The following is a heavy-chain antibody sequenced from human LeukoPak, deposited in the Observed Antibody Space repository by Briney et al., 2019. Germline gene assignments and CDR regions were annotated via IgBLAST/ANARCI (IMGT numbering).Heavy chain of an antibody. J-gene: IGHJ4*02. Sequence: ASVKVSCKASGYTFTSYYMHWVRQAPGQGLEWMGIINPSGGSTSYAQKFQGRVTMTRDTSTSTVYMELSSLRSEDTAVYYCVSYDSSGYYLDYWGQGTLVTVSS. D-gene: IGHD3-22*01. CDR3: VSYDSSGYYLDY. CDR1: GYTFTSYY. CDR2: INPSGGST. V-gene: IGHV1-46*01.